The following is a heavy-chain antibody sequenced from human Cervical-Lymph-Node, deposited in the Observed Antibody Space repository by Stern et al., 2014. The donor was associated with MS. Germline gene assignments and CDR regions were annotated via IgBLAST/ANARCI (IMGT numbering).Heavy chain of an antibody. Sequence: QVQLGQSGGGVVQPGRSLRLSCAASVFTFSGHAMHWVRQAPGKGLEWVAVISHDGSNNYYADSVKGRFTISRDNSNNTIYLQMNSLRPEDTAVYYCARDAYCDADCYSSLDYWGQGTLVAVSS. J-gene: IGHJ4*02. CDR1: VFTFSGHA. CDR2: ISHDGSNN. V-gene: IGHV3-30*01. D-gene: IGHD2-21*02. CDR3: ARDAYCDADCYSSLDY.